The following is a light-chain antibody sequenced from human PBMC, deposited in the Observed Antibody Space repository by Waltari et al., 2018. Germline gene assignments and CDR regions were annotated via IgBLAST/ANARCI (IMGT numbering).Light chain of an antibody. CDR1: QSLHHFNANNY. V-gene: IGKV2-28*01. J-gene: IGKJ1*01. CDR2: LGS. Sequence: DIVMTQSPLSLSVTPGEPASLSCRSSQSLHHFNANNYLDWYLQKPGQPPQLLIYLGSTRASGVPDRFSGRGSGTYFTLKISRVEAEDVGVYYCMQRLNRPWTFGQGTKVEIK. CDR3: MQRLNRPWT.